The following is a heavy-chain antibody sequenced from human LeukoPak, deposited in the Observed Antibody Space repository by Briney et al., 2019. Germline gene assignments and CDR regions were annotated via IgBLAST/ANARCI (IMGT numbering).Heavy chain of an antibody. J-gene: IGHJ4*02. D-gene: IGHD5-12*01. CDR3: ARGDGYNHY. CDR1: GGSFSGYY. V-gene: IGHV4-34*01. Sequence: PSETLSLTCAVYGGSFSGYYWSWIRQPPGKGLEWIGEINHSGSTNYNPSLKSRVTISVDTSKNQFSLKLSSVTAADTAVYYCARGDGYNHYWGQGTLVTVSS. CDR2: INHSGST.